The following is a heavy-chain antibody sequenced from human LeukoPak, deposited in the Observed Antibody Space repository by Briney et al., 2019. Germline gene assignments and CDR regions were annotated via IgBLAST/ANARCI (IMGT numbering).Heavy chain of an antibody. V-gene: IGHV3-23*01. D-gene: IGHD5-18*01. CDR2: ISSSGGST. CDR1: AFTLSSCA. J-gene: IGHJ2*01. Sequence: GGSLRLSCAPSAFTLSSCAMSGVRDAPGRGVEWVSAISSSGGSTYYTDSVEGRFTISRDNSKNTLYLQINSLRAEDTAVYYCAKYLGYSYCYGYFDLWGRGTLVTVSS. CDR3: AKYLGYSYCYGYFDL.